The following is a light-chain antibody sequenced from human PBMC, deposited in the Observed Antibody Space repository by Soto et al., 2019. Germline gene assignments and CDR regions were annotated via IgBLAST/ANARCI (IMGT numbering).Light chain of an antibody. V-gene: IGKV1-9*01. CDR2: TAS. CDR1: QGISSF. Sequence: DIQLTQSPSFLSASVGDRVTITCRASQGISSFLAWYQQKPGKAPKLLIHTASTLQSGVPSRFSGSGSGTEFTLTISSLQPEDFATYYCQQHNIYPLTFGPGTKVDIK. CDR3: QQHNIYPLT. J-gene: IGKJ3*01.